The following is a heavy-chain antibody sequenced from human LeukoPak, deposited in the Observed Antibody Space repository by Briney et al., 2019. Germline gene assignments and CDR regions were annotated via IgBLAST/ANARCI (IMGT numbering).Heavy chain of an antibody. CDR2: ISYDGSNK. CDR3: VREVGRSSGQWLADAFDI. D-gene: IGHD6-19*01. V-gene: IGHV3-30*09. CDR1: GFTFSSYA. J-gene: IGHJ3*02. Sequence: GGSLRLSCAASGFTFSSYAMHWVRQAPGKGLEWVAVISYDGSNKYYADSVKGRFAISRGNAKNSLYLQMNSLRADDTAVYYCVREVGRSSGQWLADAFDIWGQGTMVTVSP.